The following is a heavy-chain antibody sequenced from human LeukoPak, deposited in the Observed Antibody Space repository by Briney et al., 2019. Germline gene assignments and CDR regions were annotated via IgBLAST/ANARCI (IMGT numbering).Heavy chain of an antibody. CDR2: ISYSGST. D-gene: IGHD6-19*01. J-gene: IGHJ6*02. CDR3: AREVWAVAGFLHYYYYGMDV. CDR1: GGSVSTDNYY. V-gene: IGHV4-61*01. Sequence: PSETLSLTCTVSGGSVSTDNYYWSWIRQPPGKGLEWIGFISYSGSTTYNPSLKSRITMSVDPSKNQFSLKLSSVTAADTAVYYCAREVWAVAGFLHYYYYGMDVWGQGTTVTVSS.